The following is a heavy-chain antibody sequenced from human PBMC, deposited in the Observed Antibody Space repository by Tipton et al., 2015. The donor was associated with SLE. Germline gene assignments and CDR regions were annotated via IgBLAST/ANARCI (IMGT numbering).Heavy chain of an antibody. CDR2: IYYSGST. Sequence: TLSLTCTVSGGSISSHYWSWIRQPPGKGLEWIGYIYYSGSTNYNPSLKSRVTISVDTSKNQSSLKLSSVTAADTAVYYCARVPYYDYGDEMYAFDIWGQGTMVTVSS. J-gene: IGHJ3*02. V-gene: IGHV4-59*11. CDR3: ARVPYYDYGDEMYAFDI. CDR1: GGSISSHY. D-gene: IGHD4-17*01.